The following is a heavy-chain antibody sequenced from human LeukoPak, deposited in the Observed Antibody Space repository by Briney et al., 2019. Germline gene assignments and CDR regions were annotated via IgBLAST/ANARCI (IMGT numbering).Heavy chain of an antibody. CDR2: IYSGGST. CDR3: ARVYYGDHTLDY. Sequence: PGGSLRLPCAASGFTVSSNYMSWVRQAPGKGLEWVSVIYSGGSTYYADSVKGRFTIFRDNSKNTLYLQMNSLRAEDTAVYYCARVYYGDHTLDYWGQGTLVTVSS. CDR1: GFTVSSNY. D-gene: IGHD4-17*01. J-gene: IGHJ4*02. V-gene: IGHV3-53*01.